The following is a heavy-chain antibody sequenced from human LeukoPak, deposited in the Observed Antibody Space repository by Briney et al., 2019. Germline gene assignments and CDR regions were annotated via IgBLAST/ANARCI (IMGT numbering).Heavy chain of an antibody. Sequence: PGGSLRLSCATSGFSFSSYGMHWVRQAPGKGLEWVADIWFDGSNENYADSVKGRFTITRDNSNNPLHLQINNLRAAETALYYCAKLLSGSKDFDYWGRGTLVTVSS. D-gene: IGHD1-26*01. V-gene: IGHV3-33*06. CDR2: IWFDGSNE. CDR3: AKLLSGSKDFDY. J-gene: IGHJ4*02. CDR1: GFSFSSYG.